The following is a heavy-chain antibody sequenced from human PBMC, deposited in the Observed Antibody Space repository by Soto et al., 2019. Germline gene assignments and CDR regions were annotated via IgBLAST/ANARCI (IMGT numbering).Heavy chain of an antibody. CDR2: ISGSGGST. V-gene: IGHV3-23*01. CDR1: GFTFSSYA. D-gene: IGHD1-26*01. Sequence: GGSLRLSCAASGFTFSSYAMSWVRQAPGKGLEWVSAISGSGGSTYYADSVKGRFTISRDNSKNTLYLQMNSLRAEDTAVYYCAKRHLVGATPESKFDYWGQGTLVTVSS. J-gene: IGHJ4*02. CDR3: AKRHLVGATPESKFDY.